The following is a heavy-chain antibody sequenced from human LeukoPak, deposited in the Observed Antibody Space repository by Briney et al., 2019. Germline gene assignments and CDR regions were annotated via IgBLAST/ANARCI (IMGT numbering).Heavy chain of an antibody. J-gene: IGHJ4*02. CDR2: INHSRST. Sequence: SETLSLTCSVSGGSISSSSYYWGWIRQPPGKGLEWIGEINHSRSTNYNPSLKSRVTISVDTSKNQFSLKLSSVTAADTAVYYCARGRGLRRGGVGYFDYWGQGTLVTVSS. D-gene: IGHD3-3*01. CDR1: GGSISSSSYY. V-gene: IGHV4-39*07. CDR3: ARGRGLRRGGVGYFDY.